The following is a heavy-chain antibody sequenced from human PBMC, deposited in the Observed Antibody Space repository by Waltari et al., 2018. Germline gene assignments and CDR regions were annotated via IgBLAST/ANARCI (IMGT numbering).Heavy chain of an antibody. D-gene: IGHD6-13*01. J-gene: IGHJ6*01. V-gene: IGHV4-38-2*01. Sequence: VHLQESGPGLVKPSETLSLTCGVSDYSIRSGYFWGWIRQPPGKGLEWIGSWYRSGSTYYNPSLQSRVTISADTSKNQFSRNLTSVTAADTALYYCARVSSSWYLGDYFYYGVDVWGQGATVTVSS. CDR2: WYRSGST. CDR3: ARVSSSWYLGDYFYYGVDV. CDR1: DYSIRSGYF.